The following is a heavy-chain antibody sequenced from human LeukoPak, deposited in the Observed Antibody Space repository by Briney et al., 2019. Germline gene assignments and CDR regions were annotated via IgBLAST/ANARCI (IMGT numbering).Heavy chain of an antibody. CDR1: GGTFSSYA. D-gene: IGHD3-22*01. V-gene: IGHV1-69*04. J-gene: IGHJ4*02. CDR3: AKESYDSSGYNDY. CDR2: IIPILGIA. Sequence: SVKVSCKASGGTFSSYAISWVRQAPGQGLEWMGRIIPILGIANYAQKFQGRVTITADKSTSTAYMELSSLRSEDTAVYYCAKESYDSSGYNDYWGQGTLVTVSS.